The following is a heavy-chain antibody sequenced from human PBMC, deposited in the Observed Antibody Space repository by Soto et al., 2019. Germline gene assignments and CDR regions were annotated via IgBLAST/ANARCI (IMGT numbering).Heavy chain of an antibody. V-gene: IGHV4-59*01. CDR3: AREVVLRFLEWHLPDV. J-gene: IGHJ6*02. CDR1: GGSISSYY. CDR2: IYYSGST. Sequence: PSETLSLTCTVSGGSISSYYWSWIRQPPGKGLEWIGYIYYSGSTNYNPSLKSRVTISVDTSKNQFSLKLSSVTAADTAVYYCAREVVLRFLEWHLPDVWGQGTTVTVSS. D-gene: IGHD3-3*01.